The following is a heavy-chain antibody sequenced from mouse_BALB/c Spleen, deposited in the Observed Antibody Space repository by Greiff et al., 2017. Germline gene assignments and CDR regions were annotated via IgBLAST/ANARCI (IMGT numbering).Heavy chain of an antibody. J-gene: IGHJ4*01. V-gene: IGHV1-69*01. CDR1: GYTFTDYW. CDR2: IDTSDSYT. Sequence: QVQLQQPGAELVMPGASVKMSCKASGYTFTDYWMHWVKQRPGQGLEWIGAIDTSDSYTSYNQKFKGKATLTVDESSSTAYMQLSSLTSEDSAVYYCARSTNWDGYYYAMDYWGQGTSVTVSS. CDR3: ARSTNWDGYYYAMDY. D-gene: IGHD4-1*01.